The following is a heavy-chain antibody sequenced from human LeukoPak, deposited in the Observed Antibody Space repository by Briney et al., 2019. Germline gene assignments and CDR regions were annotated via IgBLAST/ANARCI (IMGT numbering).Heavy chain of an antibody. J-gene: IGHJ4*02. CDR2: ISGSGGST. CDR3: EKENVVCSGSCCHHLL. V-gene: IGHV3-23*01. CDR1: GFTFSSYA. Sequence: GGSLRLSCAASGFTFSSYAMTWVRQAPGKGLEWVSAISGSGGSTYYPDSVKGRFTISRDNSKNTLYLQMNSLRADDTAIYYCEKENVVCSGSCCHHLLWGRGTLVTFSS. D-gene: IGHD2-15*01.